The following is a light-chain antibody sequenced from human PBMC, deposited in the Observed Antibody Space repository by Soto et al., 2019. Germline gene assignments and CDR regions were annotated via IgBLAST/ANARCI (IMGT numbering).Light chain of an antibody. Sequence: QSALTQPASVSRSPGQSITISCTGTSSDVGGYNYVSWYQQHPRKAPKLMIYEVRNRPSGVSNRFSGSKSGNTASLTSSGLQAEDEADYCCSSYTSSSTPPVFGTGTKLTVL. V-gene: IGLV2-14*01. J-gene: IGLJ1*01. CDR2: EVR. CDR1: SSDVGGYNY. CDR3: SSYTSSSTPPV.